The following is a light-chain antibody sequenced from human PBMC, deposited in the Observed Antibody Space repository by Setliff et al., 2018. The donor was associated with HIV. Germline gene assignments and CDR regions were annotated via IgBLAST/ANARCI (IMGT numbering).Light chain of an antibody. CDR3: ASYTNSGTLRV. V-gene: IGLV2-14*01. J-gene: IGLJ1*01. Sequence: QSVLTQPASVSGSPGQSITISCTGTSSDVGGYNYVSWYQHHPGKAPKLLIYEVTNRPSGVSTRFSGSKSGNTASLTISGLQAEDEADYYCASYTNSGTLRVFGTGTKVTVL. CDR1: SSDVGGYNY. CDR2: EVT.